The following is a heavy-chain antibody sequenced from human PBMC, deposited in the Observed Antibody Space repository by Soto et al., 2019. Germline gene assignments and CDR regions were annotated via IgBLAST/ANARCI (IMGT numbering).Heavy chain of an antibody. CDR3: AKSWELDFWSGCDY. D-gene: IGHD3-3*01. CDR2: ISWNSGSI. V-gene: IGHV3-9*01. J-gene: IGHJ4*02. Sequence: EVQLVESGGGLVQPGRSLRLSCAASGFTFDDYAMHWVRQAPGKGLEWVAGISWNSGSIGYADSVKGRFTISRDNAKNSLYMKMNSLRAEDTALYYCAKSWELDFWSGCDYWGQGTLVTVSS. CDR1: GFTFDDYA.